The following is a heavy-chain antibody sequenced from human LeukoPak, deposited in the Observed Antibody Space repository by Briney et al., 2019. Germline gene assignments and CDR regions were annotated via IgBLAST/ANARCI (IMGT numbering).Heavy chain of an antibody. V-gene: IGHV3-15*01. D-gene: IGHD3-22*01. Sequence: PGGPLRLSCAASGFTFSNAWMSWVRQAPGKGLEWVGRIKSTTDGGTTDYGAPVKGRFTISRDDSKNTLYLQMNSLKTEDTAVYYCATTYYYDSSGYSLDYWGQGTLVTVSS. CDR1: GFTFSNAW. CDR2: IKSTTDGGTT. J-gene: IGHJ4*02. CDR3: ATTYYYDSSGYSLDY.